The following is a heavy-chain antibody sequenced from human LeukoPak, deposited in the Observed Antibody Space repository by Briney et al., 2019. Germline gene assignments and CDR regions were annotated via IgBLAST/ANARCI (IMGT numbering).Heavy chain of an antibody. CDR3: VYGSGSYWRWFDP. V-gene: IGHV3-48*02. CDR2: ISSSSSTI. CDR1: GFTFSSYS. Sequence: GGSLRLFCAASGFTFSSYSMNWVRQAPGKGLEWVSYISSSSSTIYYADSVKGRFTISRDNAKNSLYLQMNSLRDEDTAVYYCVYGSGSYWRWFDPWGQGTLVTVSS. J-gene: IGHJ5*02. D-gene: IGHD3-10*01.